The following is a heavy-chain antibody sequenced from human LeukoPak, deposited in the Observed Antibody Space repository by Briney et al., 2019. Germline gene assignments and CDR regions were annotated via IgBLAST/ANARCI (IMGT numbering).Heavy chain of an antibody. Sequence: GGSLRLSCEVSGFTLEHYGMSCVRHAPEKGVEWVARINWNGGITGYADSVKGRFTISRDHAKNSLYLQMNSLRVEDTAWYYCARKGLGGELGGFDDWGQGTLVTVPS. CDR3: ARKGLGGELGGFDD. CDR2: INWNGGIT. D-gene: IGHD1-26*01. CDR1: GFTLEHYG. V-gene: IGHV3-20*04. J-gene: IGHJ4*02.